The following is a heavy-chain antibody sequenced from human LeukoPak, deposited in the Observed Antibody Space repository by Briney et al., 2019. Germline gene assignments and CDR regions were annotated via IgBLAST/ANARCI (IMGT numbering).Heavy chain of an antibody. D-gene: IGHD3-22*01. CDR2: IYSGGST. J-gene: IGHJ4*02. Sequence: GGSLRLSCAASGFTVSSNYMSWVRQAPGKGLEWVSVIYSGGSTYYADSVKGRFTISRDNSKNTLYLQMNSLRAEDTAVYYCARFVWSTGYYHEYWGQGTLVTVSS. CDR1: GFTVSSNY. V-gene: IGHV3-66*01. CDR3: ARFVWSTGYYHEY.